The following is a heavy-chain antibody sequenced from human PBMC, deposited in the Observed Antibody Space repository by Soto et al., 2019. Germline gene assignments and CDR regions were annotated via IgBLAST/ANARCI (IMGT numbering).Heavy chain of an antibody. CDR2: ISGSGGST. V-gene: IGHV3-23*01. D-gene: IGHD3-10*01. Sequence: EVQLLESGGGLVQPGGSLRLSCAASGFTFSSYAMSWVRQAPGKGLEWVSAISGSGGSTYYADSVKGRFTISRDNSKNTLYLQMNSLRAEDTAVYYGAKAAITMVRGVIIDYYYYYMDVWGKGTTVTVSS. CDR1: GFTFSSYA. J-gene: IGHJ6*03. CDR3: AKAAITMVRGVIIDYYYYYMDV.